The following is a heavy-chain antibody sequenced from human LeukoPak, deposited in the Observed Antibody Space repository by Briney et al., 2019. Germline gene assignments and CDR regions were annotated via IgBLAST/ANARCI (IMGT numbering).Heavy chain of an antibody. J-gene: IGHJ5*02. Sequence: SETLSLTCTVSGVSISSGDYYWSWIRQHPGKGLEWIGFIYYSGDTYYNPSLRSRVSISLDTSKNQFSLKLNSVTAADTAMYYCARDYGNNWFDPWGQGTLVTVSA. CDR2: IYYSGDT. D-gene: IGHD4-17*01. CDR3: ARDYGNNWFDP. CDR1: GVSISSGDYY. V-gene: IGHV4-31*03.